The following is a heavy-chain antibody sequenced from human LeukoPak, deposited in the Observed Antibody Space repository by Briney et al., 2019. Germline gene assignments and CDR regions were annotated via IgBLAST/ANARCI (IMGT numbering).Heavy chain of an antibody. D-gene: IGHD2-15*01. CDR3: ARTLRRHCSGGSCYSPHLDY. Sequence: ASVKVSCKASGYTFASYDINWVRQATGQGLEWMGWMNPNSGITGYTQKFQGRVTMTRDTSISTAYMELSSLRSEDTAVYYCARTLRRHCSGGSCYSPHLDYWGQGTLVTVSS. V-gene: IGHV1-8*01. CDR1: GYTFASYD. J-gene: IGHJ4*02. CDR2: MNPNSGIT.